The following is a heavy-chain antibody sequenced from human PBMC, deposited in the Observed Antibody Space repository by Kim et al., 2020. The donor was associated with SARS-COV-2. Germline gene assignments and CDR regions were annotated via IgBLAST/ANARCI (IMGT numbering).Heavy chain of an antibody. CDR1: GFTFSSYA. CDR2: ISGSGGST. Sequence: GGSLRLSCAASGFTFSSYAMSWVRQAPGKGLEWVSAISGSGGSTYYADSVKGRFTISRDNSKNTLYLQMNSLRAEDTAVYYCAKDGAVTYYYDSSGYYPTPFDYWGQGTLVTVSS. D-gene: IGHD3-22*01. CDR3: AKDGAVTYYYDSSGYYPTPFDY. J-gene: IGHJ4*02. V-gene: IGHV3-23*01.